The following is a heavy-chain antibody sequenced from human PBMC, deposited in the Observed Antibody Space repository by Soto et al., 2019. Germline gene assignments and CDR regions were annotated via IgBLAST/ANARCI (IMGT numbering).Heavy chain of an antibody. Sequence: QVQLVQSGAEVKKPGSSVKVSCKASGGTFSSYTISWVRQAPGQGLEWMGRIIPILGIANYAQKFQGRVTXPXAKSTSTAYMELSSLRSEDTAVYYCARCIAAAGLDYWGQGTLVTVSS. V-gene: IGHV1-69*02. CDR2: IIPILGIA. CDR1: GGTFSSYT. D-gene: IGHD6-13*01. CDR3: ARCIAAAGLDY. J-gene: IGHJ4*02.